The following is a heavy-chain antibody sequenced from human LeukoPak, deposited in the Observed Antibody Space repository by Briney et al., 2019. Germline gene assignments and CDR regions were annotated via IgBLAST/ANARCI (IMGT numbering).Heavy chain of an antibody. CDR3: ARGAYDSGSYQYFFDY. Sequence: PSETLSLTCTVSGGSISPYYWSWIRQPPGKGLEWIGYIYYTGSTDYNPSLKSRVTISLDTSKHRFSLRLTSVTAADTAVYYCARGAYDSGSYQYFFDYWGQGTLVTVSS. V-gene: IGHV4-59*01. D-gene: IGHD3-10*01. CDR1: GGSISPYY. J-gene: IGHJ4*02. CDR2: IYYTGST.